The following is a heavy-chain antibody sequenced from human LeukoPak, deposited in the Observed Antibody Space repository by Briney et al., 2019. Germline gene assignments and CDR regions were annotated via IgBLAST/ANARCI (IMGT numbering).Heavy chain of an antibody. V-gene: IGHV3-7*04. Sequence: GGSLRLSCAASGFTFSTSWMSWVRQPPGRGLEWVANISPDGSANSCVDSVKGRFTISRDNAKNSLYLQMNSLRAEDTALYYCAKDLGWNVFDYWGQGTLVTV. D-gene: IGHD1-1*01. J-gene: IGHJ4*02. CDR1: GFTFSTSW. CDR3: AKDLGWNVFDY. CDR2: ISPDGSAN.